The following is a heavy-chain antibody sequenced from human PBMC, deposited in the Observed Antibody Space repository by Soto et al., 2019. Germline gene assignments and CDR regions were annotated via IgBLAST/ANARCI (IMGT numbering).Heavy chain of an antibody. V-gene: IGHV4-34*01. CDR1: GGSFSGYY. J-gene: IGHJ6*02. D-gene: IGHD1-26*01. CDR3: ARGSRSYYPYYYYGMDV. CDR2: INHSGST. Sequence: ETLSLTCAVYGGSFSGYYSSWIRQPPGKGLEWIGEINHSGSTNYNPSLKSRVTISVDTSKNQFSLKLSSVTAADTAVYYCARGSRSYYPYYYYGMDVWGQGTTVTVSS.